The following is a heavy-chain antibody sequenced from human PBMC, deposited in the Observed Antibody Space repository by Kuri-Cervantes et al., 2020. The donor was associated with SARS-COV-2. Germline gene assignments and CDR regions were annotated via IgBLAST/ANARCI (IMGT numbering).Heavy chain of an antibody. Sequence: GGSLRLSCAASGFTFSSYGMHWVRQAPGKGLEWVAVISYDGSNKYYADSVKGRFTISRDNSKNTLYLQMNSLRAEDTAVYYCAKEHEDWGQGTLVTFYS. V-gene: IGHV3-30*18. CDR1: GFTFSSYG. J-gene: IGHJ4*02. CDR3: AKEHED. CDR2: ISYDGSNK.